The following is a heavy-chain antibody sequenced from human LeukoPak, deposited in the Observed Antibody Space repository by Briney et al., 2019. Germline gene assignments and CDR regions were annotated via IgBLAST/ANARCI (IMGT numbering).Heavy chain of an antibody. D-gene: IGHD3-9*01. V-gene: IGHV1-8*03. J-gene: IGHJ6*03. CDR1: GYTFTSYD. Sequence: ASVKVSCKASGYTFTSYDINWVRQATGQGLEWMGWMDPNSGNTGYAQKFQGRVTITRSTSISTAYMELSSLRSEDTAVYYCARGGLTLYYYYYYMDVWGKGTTVTVSS. CDR3: ARGGLTLYYYYYYMDV. CDR2: MDPNSGNT.